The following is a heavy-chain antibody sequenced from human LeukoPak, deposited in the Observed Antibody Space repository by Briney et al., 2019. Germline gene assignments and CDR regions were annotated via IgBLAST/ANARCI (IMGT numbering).Heavy chain of an antibody. Sequence: ASVTVSCKASGYTFTGYYMHWVRQAPGQGLEWMGWINPNSGGTNYAQKFQGRVTMTRDTSISTAYMELSRLRSDDTAVYYCAREAVAAARSSGWFDHWGQGTLVTVSS. V-gene: IGHV1-2*02. CDR2: INPNSGGT. CDR1: GYTFTGYY. CDR3: AREAVAAARSSGWFDH. D-gene: IGHD6-13*01. J-gene: IGHJ5*02.